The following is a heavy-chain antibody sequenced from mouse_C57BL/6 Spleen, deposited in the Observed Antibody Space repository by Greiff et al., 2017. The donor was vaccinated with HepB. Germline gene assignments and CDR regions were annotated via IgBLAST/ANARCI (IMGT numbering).Heavy chain of an antibody. J-gene: IGHJ2*01. V-gene: IGHV1-15*01. CDR1: GYTFTDYE. CDR2: IDPETGGT. CDR3: TSEGYYYFDY. Sequence: QVQLQQSGAELVRPGASVTLSCKASGYTFTDYEMHWVKQTPVHGLEWIGAIDPETGGTAYNQKFKGKAILTADKSSSTAYMELRSLTSEDSAVYYCTSEGYYYFDYWGQGTTLTVSS. D-gene: IGHD2-3*01.